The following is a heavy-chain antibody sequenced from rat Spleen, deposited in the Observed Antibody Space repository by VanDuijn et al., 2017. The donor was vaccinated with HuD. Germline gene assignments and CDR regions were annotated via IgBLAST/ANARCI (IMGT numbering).Heavy chain of an antibody. Sequence: EVQLVESGGGLVQPGRSLKLSCAASGRTFSDYYMAWVRQAPTKGLEWVASINTGGGNTYYRGSVKGRFTISRDNAKSTLYLQMDSLRSEDTATYYCVRLLGAPDWYFDFWGPGTMVTVSS. CDR1: GRTFSDYY. CDR3: VRLLGAPDWYFDF. J-gene: IGHJ1*01. D-gene: IGHD5-1*01. CDR2: INTGGGNT. V-gene: IGHV5-25*01.